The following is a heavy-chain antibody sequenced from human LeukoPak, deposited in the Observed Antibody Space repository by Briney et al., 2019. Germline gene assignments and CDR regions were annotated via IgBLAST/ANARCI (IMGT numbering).Heavy chain of an antibody. D-gene: IGHD4-17*01. J-gene: IGHJ5*02. CDR3: ARGPRDYRQYNWFDP. V-gene: IGHV1-18*01. Sequence: ASVKVSCKASGYTFTSYGISWVRQAPGQGLEWMGWISAYNGNTNYAQKLQGRVTMTTDTSTSTAYMELRSLRSEDTAVYYCARGPRDYRQYNWFDPWGQGTLVTVSS. CDR2: ISAYNGNT. CDR1: GYTFTSYG.